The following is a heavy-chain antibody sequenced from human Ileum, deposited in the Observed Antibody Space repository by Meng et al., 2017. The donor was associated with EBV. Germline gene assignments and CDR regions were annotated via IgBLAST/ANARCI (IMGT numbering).Heavy chain of an antibody. Sequence: VQLQESGPGLVVPSGTLSLTCSVSGDSISNEHWWSWVRQSPGKGLEWIGEIHHTRGPNYNPSLKSRVIISVDKSNNHFSLRLSAVTAADTAVYYCASNGAFSLDHWGQGTLVTVSS. J-gene: IGHJ4*02. CDR2: IHHTRGP. CDR1: GDSISNEHW. CDR3: ASNGAFSLDH. D-gene: IGHD2-8*01. V-gene: IGHV4-4*02.